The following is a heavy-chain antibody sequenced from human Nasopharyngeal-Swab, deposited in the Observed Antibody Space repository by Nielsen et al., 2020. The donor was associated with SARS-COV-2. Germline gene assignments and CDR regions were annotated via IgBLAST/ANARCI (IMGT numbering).Heavy chain of an antibody. D-gene: IGHD3-10*01. V-gene: IGHV3-30*03. J-gene: IGHJ4*02. CDR3: ARDQSLGELLAFDY. Sequence: GQSLKISCAASAFTFSSYGMHWVRQAPGPGLDWVALISYDGRNQYYAAPVKGRFTISRDNSKNTLYLQMNSLRAEDTAVYYCARDQSLGELLAFDYWGQGTLVTVSS. CDR1: AFTFSSYG. CDR2: ISYDGRNQ.